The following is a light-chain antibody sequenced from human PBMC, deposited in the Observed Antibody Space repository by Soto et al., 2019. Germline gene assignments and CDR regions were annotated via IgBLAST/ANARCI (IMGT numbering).Light chain of an antibody. J-gene: IGKJ4*01. CDR2: ASS. CDR3: QQYYHWGLS. Sequence: VMTQSPATLSVSPGEGVTLFCRASQNVATNLAWYQLKPGQAPRLLIHASSTRAAGIPGTFSDSGSGTQFSLTISSVQSEDSAVYYCQQYYHWGLSFGGGTKVEI. CDR1: QNVATN. V-gene: IGKV3D-15*01.